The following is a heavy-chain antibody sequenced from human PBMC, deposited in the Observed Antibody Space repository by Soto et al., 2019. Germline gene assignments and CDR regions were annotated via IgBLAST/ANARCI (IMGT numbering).Heavy chain of an antibody. CDR2: IIPIFGTA. V-gene: IGHV1-69*06. CDR3: AREMATAGPTDY. Sequence: SVKVSCKASGGTFSSYAISWVRQAPGQGLEWMGGIIPIFGTANYAQKFQGRVTITADKSTSTAYMELSSLRSEDTAVYYCAREMATAGPTDYWGQGTLVTVS. D-gene: IGHD5-12*01. CDR1: GGTFSSYA. J-gene: IGHJ4*02.